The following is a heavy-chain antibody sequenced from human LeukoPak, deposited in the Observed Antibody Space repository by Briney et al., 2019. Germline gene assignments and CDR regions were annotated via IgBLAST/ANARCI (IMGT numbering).Heavy chain of an antibody. Sequence: GRSLRLSCTVSGFPFSDYVEHWVRQAPGKGLEWVAVTSADESIKSYSDSVRGRFTISRDNFKNILYLQMDSLGLEDTAVYFCARDPFLGGPDFLDYWGRGTLVTVSS. D-gene: IGHD1-26*01. V-gene: IGHV3-30*03. CDR1: GFPFSDYV. J-gene: IGHJ4*02. CDR3: ARDPFLGGPDFLDY. CDR2: TSADESIK.